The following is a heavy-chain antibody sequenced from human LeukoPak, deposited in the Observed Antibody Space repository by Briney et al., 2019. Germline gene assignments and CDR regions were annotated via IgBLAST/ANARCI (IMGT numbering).Heavy chain of an antibody. D-gene: IGHD3-22*01. CDR2: INPSGGST. Sequence: GASVKVSCKASGYTFTSYYMHWVRQAPGQGLEWMGIINPSGGSTSYAQKFQGRVTMTRDTSTSTVYMELSSLRSEDTAVYYCARTYYDSSGYYYGQYFQHWGQGTLVTVSS. J-gene: IGHJ1*01. CDR3: ARTYYDSSGYYYGQYFQH. V-gene: IGHV1-46*01. CDR1: GYTFTSYY.